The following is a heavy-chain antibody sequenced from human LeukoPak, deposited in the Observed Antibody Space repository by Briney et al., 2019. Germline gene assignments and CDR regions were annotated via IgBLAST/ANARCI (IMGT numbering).Heavy chain of an antibody. J-gene: IGHJ4*02. CDR1: GGSFSGYY. Sequence: SETLSLTCAVYGGSFSGYYWSWIRQPPGKGLEWIGEINHSGSTNYNPSLKSRVTISVDTSKNQFSLKLSSVTAADTAVYYCARHVVVVVPAAMSNFDYWGQGTLVTVSS. V-gene: IGHV4-34*01. CDR3: ARHVVVVVPAAMSNFDY. D-gene: IGHD2-2*01. CDR2: INHSGST.